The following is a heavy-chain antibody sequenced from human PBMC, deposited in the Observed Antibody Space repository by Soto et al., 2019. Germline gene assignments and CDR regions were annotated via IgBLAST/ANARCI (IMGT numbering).Heavy chain of an antibody. CDR1: GGSISSYY. Sequence: SETLSLTCTVSGGSISSYYWSWIRQPPGKGLEWIGYIYYSGSTNYNPSLKSRVTISVDTSKNQFSLKLSSVTAADTAVYYCARVVEMATEGPFYGMDVWGQGTTVTVSS. CDR2: IYYSGST. J-gene: IGHJ6*02. V-gene: IGHV4-59*01. CDR3: ARVVEMATEGPFYGMDV. D-gene: IGHD5-12*01.